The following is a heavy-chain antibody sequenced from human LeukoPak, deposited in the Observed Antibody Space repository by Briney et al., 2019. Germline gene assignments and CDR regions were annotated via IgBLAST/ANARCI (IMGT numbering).Heavy chain of an antibody. V-gene: IGHV3-74*01. J-gene: IGHJ5*02. Sequence: GGSLRLSCAASGFTFSSYWMHWVRQAPGKGLVGVSRINSDGSSTSYADSVKGRFTISRDNAKNTLYLQMNSLRAEDTAVYYCARDLFGDFWSGYYANWFDPWGQGTLVTVSS. CDR2: INSDGSST. CDR3: ARDLFGDFWSGYYANWFDP. CDR1: GFTFSSYW. D-gene: IGHD3-3*01.